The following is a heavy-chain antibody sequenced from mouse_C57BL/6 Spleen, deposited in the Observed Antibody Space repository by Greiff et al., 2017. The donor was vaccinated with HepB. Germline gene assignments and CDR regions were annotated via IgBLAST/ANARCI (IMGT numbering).Heavy chain of an antibody. J-gene: IGHJ1*03. D-gene: IGHD1-2*01. V-gene: IGHV5-4*01. CDR1: GFTFSSYA. CDR3: ARDGDYGGYFDV. CDR2: ISDGGSYT. Sequence: EVMLVESGGGLVKPGGSLKLSCAASGFTFSSYAMSWVRQTPEKRLEWVATISDGGSYTYYPDNVKGRFTISRDNAKNNLYLQMSHLKSEDTAMYYCARDGDYGGYFDVWGTGTTVTVSS.